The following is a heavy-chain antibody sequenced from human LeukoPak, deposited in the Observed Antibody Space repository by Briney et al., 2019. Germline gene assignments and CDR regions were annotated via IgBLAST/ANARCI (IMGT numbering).Heavy chain of an antibody. CDR1: GYTFTSYY. CDR2: INPSGGST. J-gene: IGHJ5*02. Sequence: GASVKVSCKASGYTFTSYYMHWVRQAPGQGLEWMGIINPSGGSTSYAQKFQGRVTMTRDTSTSTVYMELSSLRSEDTAVYYCARTYGSGSYYNVHWFDPWGQGTLVTVSS. V-gene: IGHV1-46*01. D-gene: IGHD3-10*01. CDR3: ARTYGSGSYYNVHWFDP.